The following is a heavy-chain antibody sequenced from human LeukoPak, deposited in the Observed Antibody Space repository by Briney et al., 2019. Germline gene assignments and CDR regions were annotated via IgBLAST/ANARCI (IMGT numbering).Heavy chain of an antibody. V-gene: IGHV3-21*01. CDR3: ARLPAIRLPADY. CDR2: ISTGSSYI. CDR1: GFTFSSYS. Sequence: GGSLRLSCAASGFTFSSYSMNWVRQAPEKGLEWVSSISTGSSYIFYADSVKGRFTISRDNAKNSLYLQMNSLRAEDTAVYYCARLPAIRLPADYWGQGTLVTVSS. D-gene: IGHD2-21*02. J-gene: IGHJ4*02.